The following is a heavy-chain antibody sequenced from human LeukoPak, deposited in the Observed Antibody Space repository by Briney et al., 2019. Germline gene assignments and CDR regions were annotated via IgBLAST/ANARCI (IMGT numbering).Heavy chain of an antibody. CDR3: ARDGSSWYLAESAGKTYGMDV. J-gene: IGHJ6*02. D-gene: IGHD6-13*01. V-gene: IGHV1-69*04. CDR2: IIPILGIA. Sequence: ASVTVSCKASGGTFSSYAISWVRQAPGQGLEWMGRIIPILGIANYAQKFQGRVTITADKSTSTAYMELSSLRSEDTAVYYCARDGSSWYLAESAGKTYGMDVWGQGTTVTVSS. CDR1: GGTFSSYA.